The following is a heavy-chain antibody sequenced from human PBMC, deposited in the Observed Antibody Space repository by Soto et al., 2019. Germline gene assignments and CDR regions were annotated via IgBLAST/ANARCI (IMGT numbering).Heavy chain of an antibody. V-gene: IGHV3-11*01. CDR1: GFTFSDYY. CDR2: ISTSGSTT. CDR3: ARDRNTDMETFDY. Sequence: GGSLRLSCAASGFTFSDYYMSWIRQAPGKGLEWVSYISTSGSTTYYADSVKGRFTISRDNAKNSLYLQMNSLRAEDTAVYFCARDRNTDMETFDYWGQGTLVTVSS. D-gene: IGHD5-18*01. J-gene: IGHJ4*02.